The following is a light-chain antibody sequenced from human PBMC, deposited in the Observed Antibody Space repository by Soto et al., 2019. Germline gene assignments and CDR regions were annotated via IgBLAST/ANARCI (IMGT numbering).Light chain of an antibody. CDR3: QVWDSSSVV. J-gene: IGLJ2*01. CDR2: RDS. Sequence: SYELTQPLSVSVALGQTARITCGGNNIGSKNVHWYQQKPGQAPVLVIYRDSNRPSGIPERFSGSNSGNTATLIISRAQAGDEADYYFQVWDSSSVVFGGGTKVTVL. V-gene: IGLV3-9*01. CDR1: NIGSKN.